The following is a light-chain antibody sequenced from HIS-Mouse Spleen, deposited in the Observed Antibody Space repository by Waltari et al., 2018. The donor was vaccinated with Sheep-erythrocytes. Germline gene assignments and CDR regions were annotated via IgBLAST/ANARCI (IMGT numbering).Light chain of an antibody. CDR1: SSDVGGYNY. Sequence: QSALTQPRSVSGSPGQSVTISCTGTSSDVGGYNYVSWYQQHPGKAPQLMIYEVSKRPSGVPDRFSGSKSGNPASLTISGLQAEDEADYYCCSYAGSYNHVFATGTKVTVL. J-gene: IGLJ1*01. CDR2: EVS. CDR3: CSYAGSYNHV. V-gene: IGLV2-11*01.